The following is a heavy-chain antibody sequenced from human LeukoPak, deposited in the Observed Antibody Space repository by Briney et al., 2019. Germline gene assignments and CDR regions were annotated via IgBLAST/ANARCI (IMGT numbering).Heavy chain of an antibody. D-gene: IGHD6-13*01. CDR3: ARGIAAAGTNPFDY. CDR2: ISGSGGST. V-gene: IGHV3-23*01. CDR1: GFTFSSYA. Sequence: GGSLRLSCAASGFTFSSYAMSWVRQAPGKGLEWVPAISGSGGSTYYADSVKGRFTISRDNSKNTLYLQMNSLRAEDTAVYYCARGIAAAGTNPFDYWGQGTLVTVSS. J-gene: IGHJ4*02.